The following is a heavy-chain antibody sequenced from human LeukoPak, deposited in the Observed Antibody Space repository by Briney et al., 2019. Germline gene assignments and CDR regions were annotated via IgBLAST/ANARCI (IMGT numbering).Heavy chain of an antibody. V-gene: IGHV3-48*04. Sequence: PGGSLRLSCAASGFTFSSYSMNWVRQAPGKGLEWVSYISSSSSTMHYADSVKGRFTISRDNAKNSLYLQMNSLRAEDTAVYYCARLSGSYSFDYWGQGTLDTVSS. D-gene: IGHD1-26*01. CDR2: ISSSSSTM. J-gene: IGHJ4*02. CDR1: GFTFSSYS. CDR3: ARLSGSYSFDY.